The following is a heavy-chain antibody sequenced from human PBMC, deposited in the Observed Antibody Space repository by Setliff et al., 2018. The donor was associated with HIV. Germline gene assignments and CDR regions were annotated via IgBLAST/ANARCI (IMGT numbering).Heavy chain of an antibody. V-gene: IGHV4-4*07. CDR2: IYASGNT. D-gene: IGHD3-10*01. J-gene: IGHJ6*03. CDR1: GDSMSTYY. Sequence: NPSETLSLTCSLSGDSMSTYYWSWIRQPAGKGLEWIGRIYASGNTNYNPSLKGRVTISIDTSKNQFSLRLTSVTAADTAVYYCSRYYFGSASRNFYQFMDVWGKGTTVTVSS. CDR3: SRYYFGSASRNFYQFMDV.